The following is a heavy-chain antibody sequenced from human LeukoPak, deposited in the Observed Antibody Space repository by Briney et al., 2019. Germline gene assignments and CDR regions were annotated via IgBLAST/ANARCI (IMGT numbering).Heavy chain of an antibody. J-gene: IGHJ4*02. CDR1: GFTFSSYS. V-gene: IGHV3-21*01. D-gene: IGHD3-22*01. CDR2: ISGSSIYI. Sequence: GGSLRLSCAASGFTFSSYSTNWVRQAPGKGLEWVSSISGSSIYINHADSVKGRFTISSDNAKNSLYLQMNSLRAEDTAVYYCARALYDSSGYYFDYWGQGTLVTASS. CDR3: ARALYDSSGYYFDY.